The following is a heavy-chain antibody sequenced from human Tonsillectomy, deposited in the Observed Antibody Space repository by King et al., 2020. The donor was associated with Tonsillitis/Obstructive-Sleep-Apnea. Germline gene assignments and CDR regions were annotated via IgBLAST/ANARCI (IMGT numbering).Heavy chain of an antibody. J-gene: IGHJ4*02. CDR2: ISAYNGNT. D-gene: IGHD3-9*01. CDR3: ARTRGSNYDILTGYYRVDY. Sequence: QLVQSGAEVKKPGASVKVSCKASGYTFTSYGISWVRQAPGQGLEWMGWISAYNGNTNYAQKRQGRVTMTTDTSTSTAYMELRSLRSDDTAVYYCARTRGSNYDILTGYYRVDYWGQGTLVTVSS. CDR1: GYTFTSYG. V-gene: IGHV1-18*01.